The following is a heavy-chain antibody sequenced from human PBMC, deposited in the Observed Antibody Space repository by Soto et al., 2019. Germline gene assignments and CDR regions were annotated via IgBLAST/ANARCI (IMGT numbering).Heavy chain of an antibody. CDR3: ARGRGVVIPAGTPDAFDV. Sequence: ASVKVSCKASGYTFNKYGFNWVRQAPGQGLEWMGRISAFNDYTNLAQKFQGRLTLTTDASTNTAYMELQVLRSDDTAMYYCARGRGVVIPAGTPDAFDVWGQGTIVTVSS. CDR2: ISAFNDYT. CDR1: GYTFNKYG. J-gene: IGHJ3*01. D-gene: IGHD6-13*01. V-gene: IGHV1-18*01.